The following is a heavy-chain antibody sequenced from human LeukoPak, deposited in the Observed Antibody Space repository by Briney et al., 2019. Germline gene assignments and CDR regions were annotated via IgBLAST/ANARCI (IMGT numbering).Heavy chain of an antibody. CDR2: ISYDGSNK. CDR3: TELGITMIGGV. CDR1: GFTFSSYA. Sequence: GGSLRLSCAASGFTFSSYAMHWVRQAPGKGLEWVALISYDGSNKYYADSVKGRFTISRDNSKNTLYLQMNSLRAEDTAVYYCTELGITMIGGVWGKGTTVTISS. J-gene: IGHJ6*04. V-gene: IGHV3-30*04. D-gene: IGHD3-10*02.